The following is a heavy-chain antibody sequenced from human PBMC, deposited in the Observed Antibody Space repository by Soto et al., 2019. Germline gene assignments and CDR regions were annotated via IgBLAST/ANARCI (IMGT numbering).Heavy chain of an antibody. J-gene: IGHJ5*02. CDR1: GYTFTSYY. CDR2: INPSGGST. V-gene: IGHV1-46*03. CDR3: ARQEPNYGAGSYGYWFDP. D-gene: IGHD3-10*01. Sequence: ASVKVSCKASGYTFTSYYMHWVRQAPGQGLEWMGIINPSGGSTSYAQKFQGRVTMTRDTSTSTVYMELSSLRSEDTAVYYCARQEPNYGAGSYGYWFDPWGQGTLVTVSS.